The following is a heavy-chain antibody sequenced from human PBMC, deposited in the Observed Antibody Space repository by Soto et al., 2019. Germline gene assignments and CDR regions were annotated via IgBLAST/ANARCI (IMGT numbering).Heavy chain of an antibody. V-gene: IGHV4-30-4*01. J-gene: IGHJ5*02. Sequence: SETLSLTCSVSGASRSICDYYWKWISKPPGKGLEWIGFIYKSVTAKYNPSLSSRVSISVDTSKNQFFLSLKYVTAADKAVYYCVRALGSRFMEWPRFDPRGQGKLVTVS. CDR2: IYKSVTA. CDR3: VRALGSRFMEWPRFDP. D-gene: IGHD3-3*01. CDR1: GASRSICDYY.